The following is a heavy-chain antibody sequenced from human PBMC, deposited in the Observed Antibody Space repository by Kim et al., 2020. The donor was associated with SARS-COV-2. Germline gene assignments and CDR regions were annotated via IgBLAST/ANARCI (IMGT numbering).Heavy chain of an antibody. J-gene: IGHJ6*01. V-gene: IGHV4-34*01. CDR3: ARGRTVTTFFYDYGMDV. CDR2: INHSGST. CDR1: GGSFSGYY. D-gene: IGHD4-4*01. Sequence: SETLSLTCAVYGGSFSGYYWSWIRQPPGKGLEWIGEINHSGSTNYNPSLKSRVTISIDTSKNQFSLQLSSVTAADTAVYYCARGRTVTTFFYDYGMDVWG.